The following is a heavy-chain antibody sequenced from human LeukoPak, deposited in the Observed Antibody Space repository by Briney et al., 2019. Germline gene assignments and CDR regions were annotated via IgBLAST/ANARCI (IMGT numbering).Heavy chain of an antibody. V-gene: IGHV3-9*01. CDR2: ISWNSGSI. J-gene: IGHJ4*02. CDR3: AISPQNYFDY. D-gene: IGHD2-15*01. CDR1: GFTFDDYA. Sequence: PGGSPRLSCAASGFTFDDYAMHWVRQAPGKGLEWVSGISWNSGSIGYADSVKGRFTISRDNSKNTLYLQMNSLRAEDTAVYYCAISPQNYFDYWGQGTLVTVSS.